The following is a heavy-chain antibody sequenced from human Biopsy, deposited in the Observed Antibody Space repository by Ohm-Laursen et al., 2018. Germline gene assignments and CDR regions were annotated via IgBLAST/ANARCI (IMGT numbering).Heavy chain of an antibody. J-gene: IGHJ6*02. CDR3: ARELGNGMDV. CDR2: ITNTGRTV. Sequence: SLRLSCAASGFTFSDYYMNWIRQAPGKGLGWVSFITNTGRTVYADSVKGQFTISRDNADNSLHLQMKSLRAEDTAVYYCARELGNGMDVWGQGTPVTVSS. CDR1: GFTFSDYY. V-gene: IGHV3-11*01.